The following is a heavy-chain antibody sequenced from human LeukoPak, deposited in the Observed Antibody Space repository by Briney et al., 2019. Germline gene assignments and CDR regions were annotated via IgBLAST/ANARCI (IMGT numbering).Heavy chain of an antibody. V-gene: IGHV4-59*01. CDR3: ARGVFSSGYYYYFDY. J-gene: IGHJ4*01. CDR2: IYDSGTT. CDR1: GGSISTYY. D-gene: IGHD3-22*01. Sequence: PSETLSLTCTVSGGSISTYYWSWIRQPPGKGLEWIGYIYDSGTTNYNPSLKSRVNISVDTSKNQFSLKLRSVTAADTAVYYCARGVFSSGYYYYFDYWGQGTLVTVSS.